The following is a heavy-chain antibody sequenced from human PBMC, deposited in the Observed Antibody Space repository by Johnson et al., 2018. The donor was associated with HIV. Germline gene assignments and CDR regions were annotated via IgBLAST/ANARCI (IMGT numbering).Heavy chain of an antibody. D-gene: IGHD1-1*01. CDR1: GFTFDDYG. CDR2: ISGSGGST. CDR3: AKANWNGDDFDI. Sequence: VQLVESGGGVVQPGRSLRLSCAASGFTFDDYGMSWVRQAPGKGLDWVSSISGSGGSTHYADSVKGRFTISRDNAKNSLYLQMNSLRAEDTALYYCAKANWNGDDFDIWGQGTMVTVAS. V-gene: IGHV3-20*04. J-gene: IGHJ3*02.